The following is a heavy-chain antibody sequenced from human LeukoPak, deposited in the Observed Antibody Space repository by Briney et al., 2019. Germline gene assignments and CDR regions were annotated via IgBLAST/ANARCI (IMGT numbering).Heavy chain of an antibody. CDR2: IYYNGST. J-gene: IGHJ4*02. V-gene: IGHV4-30-2*03. CDR1: GGSISSGGYY. D-gene: IGHD6-13*01. Sequence: SQTLSLTCTVSGGSISSGGYYWSWIRQHPGKGLEWIGSIYYNGSTYYNPSLKSRVTISVDTSKNQFSLKLSSVTAADTAVYYCARHFNHGKQQLTNPPFFDYWGQGTLVTVSS. CDR3: ARHFNHGKQQLTNPPFFDY.